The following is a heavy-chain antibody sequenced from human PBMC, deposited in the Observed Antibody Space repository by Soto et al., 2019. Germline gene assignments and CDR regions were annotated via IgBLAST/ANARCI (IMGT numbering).Heavy chain of an antibody. D-gene: IGHD3-22*01. Sequence: EVQLLESGGGLVQPGGSLRLSCAASGFTFSSYAMSWVRQAPGKGLEWVSAVSGSGGSTYYADSVKGRFTISRDNPKNTLYLQMNSLRAEDTAVYYCAKDQYYDSSGPLDYWGQGTLVTVCS. V-gene: IGHV3-23*01. CDR1: GFTFSSYA. CDR3: AKDQYYDSSGPLDY. J-gene: IGHJ4*02. CDR2: VSGSGGST.